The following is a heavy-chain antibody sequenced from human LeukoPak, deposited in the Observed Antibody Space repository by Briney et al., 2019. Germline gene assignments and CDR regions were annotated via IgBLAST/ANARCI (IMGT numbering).Heavy chain of an antibody. Sequence: PSETLSLTCTVSGGSISSGDYYWSWIRQPPGKGLEWIGYIYYSGSTYYNPSLKSRVTISVDTSKNQFSLKLSSVTAADTAVYYCARDSSSGYSYGNDAFDIWGQGTMVTVSS. CDR2: IYYSGST. V-gene: IGHV4-30-4*01. CDR1: GGSISSGDYY. J-gene: IGHJ3*02. D-gene: IGHD5-18*01. CDR3: ARDSSSGYSYGNDAFDI.